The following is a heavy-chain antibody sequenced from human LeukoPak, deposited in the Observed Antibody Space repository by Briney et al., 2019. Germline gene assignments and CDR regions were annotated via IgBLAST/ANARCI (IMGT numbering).Heavy chain of an antibody. CDR3: ARGASNWEYTTFDV. Sequence: PGGSLRLSCAASGFTFSDYYMSWVRQAPGKGLEWVSTIGGSGVTKFYADSVAGRFTISRDNSNNALFLQMNNLRAEDVAIYYCARGASNWEYTTFDVWGQGAIVTVSS. D-gene: IGHD6-13*01. J-gene: IGHJ3*01. CDR1: GFTFSDYY. V-gene: IGHV3-11*01. CDR2: IGGSGVTK.